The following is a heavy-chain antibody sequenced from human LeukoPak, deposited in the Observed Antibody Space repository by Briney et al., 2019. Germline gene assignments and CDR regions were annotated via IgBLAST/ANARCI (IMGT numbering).Heavy chain of an antibody. CDR2: ISSSSSTI. V-gene: IGHV3-48*01. CDR1: GFTFSTYN. D-gene: IGHD3-3*01. J-gene: IGHJ3*02. Sequence: GGSLRLSCAASGFTFSTYNMNWVRQAPGKGLEWVSYISSSSSTIYYADSVKGRFTISRDNAKNSLYLQMSSLRAEDTAVYYCARDLEEFDAFDIWGQGTMVTVSS. CDR3: ARDLEEFDAFDI.